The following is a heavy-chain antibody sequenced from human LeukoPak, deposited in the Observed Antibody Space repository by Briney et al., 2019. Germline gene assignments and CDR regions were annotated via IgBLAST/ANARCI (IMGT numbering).Heavy chain of an antibody. CDR2: ITSSATT. CDR3: ARDLGPHSSSPNSGAFDI. J-gene: IGHJ3*02. D-gene: IGHD6-6*01. CDR1: GFTFSDYY. V-gene: IGHV3-11*04. Sequence: GGSLRLSCAASGFTFSDYYMTWIRQAPGKRLEWVSYITSSATTYYADSVKGRFTISRDNAKTSLYLQMNSLRAEDTAVYYCARDLGPHSSSPNSGAFDIWGQGTMVTVSS.